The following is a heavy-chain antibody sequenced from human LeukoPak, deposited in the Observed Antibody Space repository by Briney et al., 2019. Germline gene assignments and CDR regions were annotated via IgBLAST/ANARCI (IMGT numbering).Heavy chain of an antibody. CDR3: AKDMRSGYSHSFDY. J-gene: IGHJ4*02. CDR1: GFTFSSYA. CDR2: ISGSGGST. V-gene: IGHV3-23*01. D-gene: IGHD5-12*01. Sequence: PGGSLRLSCAASGFTFSSYAMSWVRQAPGKGLEWVSAISGSGGSTYYADSVKGRFTISRDNSKNSLYLQMNSLRAEDTALYYCAKDMRSGYSHSFDYWGQGTLVTVSS.